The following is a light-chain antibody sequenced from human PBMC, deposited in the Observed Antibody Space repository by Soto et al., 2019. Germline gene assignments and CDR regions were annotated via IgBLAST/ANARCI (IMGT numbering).Light chain of an antibody. CDR2: AVS. J-gene: IGLJ1*01. V-gene: IGLV2-14*01. CDR3: CSYTVSGTYV. CDR1: SSDVGGYNY. Sequence: ALAQPASVSGSPGQSITISCTGTSSDVGGYNYVSWYQQHPGKAPKLMIYAVSNRPSGVSNRFSGSKSGNTATLTIPGLQAEDEADYYCCSYTVSGTYVFGTGTKVTVL.